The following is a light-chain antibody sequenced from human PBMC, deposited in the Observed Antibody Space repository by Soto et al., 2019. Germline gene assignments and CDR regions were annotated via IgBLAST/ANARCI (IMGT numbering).Light chain of an antibody. CDR1: QSISSW. J-gene: IGKJ1*01. V-gene: IGKV1-5*01. Sequence: DIQMTQSPSTLSASVGERVTITCRASQSISSWLAWYQHKPGKAPKLLVYSVSNLDSGVPSRFSGSGSGTDFTLTISSLQPDDFATYYCQQFSSYSRTFGQGTKVEMK. CDR2: SVS. CDR3: QQFSSYSRT.